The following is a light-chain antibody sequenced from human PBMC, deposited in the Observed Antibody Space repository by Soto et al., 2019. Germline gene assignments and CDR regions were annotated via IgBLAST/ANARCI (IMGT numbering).Light chain of an antibody. Sequence: DIQLTQSPSTLPASVGDSVTITCRAGQSVSFWLAWYQQKPGKVPKLLISDASSLESGVPSRFSGSGSGTEFTLTISGLQADDFATYYCQQYQTFSATFGQGTKVDI. CDR3: QQYQTFSAT. V-gene: IGKV1-5*01. CDR1: QSVSFW. J-gene: IGKJ1*01. CDR2: DAS.